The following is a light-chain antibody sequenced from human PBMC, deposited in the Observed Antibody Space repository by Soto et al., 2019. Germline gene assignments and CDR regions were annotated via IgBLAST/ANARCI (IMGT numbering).Light chain of an antibody. CDR1: QTISSY. V-gene: IGKV1-39*01. CDR2: AAS. Sequence: DIQMTQSPSSLSASVGDRVTITCRASQTISSYLNWYQHKPGKAPKLLIYAASSLQSGVPSRFSGSGSGTDFTLNVSSLQTEDFATYYCQQSYSTPWTFGQGTKVEFK. CDR3: QQSYSTPWT. J-gene: IGKJ1*01.